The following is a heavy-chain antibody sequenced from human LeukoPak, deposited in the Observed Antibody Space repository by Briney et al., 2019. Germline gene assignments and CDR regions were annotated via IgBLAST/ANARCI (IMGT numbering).Heavy chain of an antibody. D-gene: IGHD3-22*01. CDR2: ISWNSGSI. Sequence: PGGSLRLSCVASGFTFDDYAMHWVRQAPGKGLEWVSGISWNSGSIGCADSVKGRFTISRDNAKNSLYLQMNSLRAEDTALYYCAKDIRVSSRVRSGYYYFDYYYGMDVWGQGTTVTVSS. V-gene: IGHV3-9*01. CDR3: AKDIRVSSRVRSGYYYFDYYYGMDV. J-gene: IGHJ6*02. CDR1: GFTFDDYA.